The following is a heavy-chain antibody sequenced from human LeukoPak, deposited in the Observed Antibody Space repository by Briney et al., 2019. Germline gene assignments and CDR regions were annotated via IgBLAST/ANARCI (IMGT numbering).Heavy chain of an antibody. J-gene: IGHJ4*02. CDR1: GFTFSSYA. D-gene: IGHD1-7*01. CDR3: AAQGITGTTGARGLDY. Sequence: GGSLRLSCAASGFTFSSYAMSWVRQAPGKGLEWVSAISGSGGSTYYADSVKGRFTISRDNSKNTLYLQMNSLRAEDTAVYYCAAQGITGTTGARGLDYWGQGTLVTVSS. V-gene: IGHV3-23*01. CDR2: ISGSGGST.